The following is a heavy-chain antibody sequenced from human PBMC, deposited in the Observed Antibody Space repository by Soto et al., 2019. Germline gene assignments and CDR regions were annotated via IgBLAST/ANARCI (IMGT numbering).Heavy chain of an antibody. Sequence: ASVKVSCKASGYTFTSYAIHWVRQVPGQRLEWMGWINAGYGNTKYSQKFQGRVTISRDTSASTAYLELSSLRSEDTAVYYCARAPYNNYDGWFDPWGQGTLVTVSS. CDR3: ARAPYNNYDGWFDP. J-gene: IGHJ5*02. CDR1: GYTFTSYA. CDR2: INAGYGNT. D-gene: IGHD4-4*01. V-gene: IGHV1-3*01.